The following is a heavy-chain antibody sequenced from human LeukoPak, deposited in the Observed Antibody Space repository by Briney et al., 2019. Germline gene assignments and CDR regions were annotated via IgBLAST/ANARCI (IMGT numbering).Heavy chain of an antibody. CDR1: GGSFSGYY. J-gene: IGHJ4*02. CDR2: INHSGST. D-gene: IGHD2-15*01. V-gene: IGHV4-34*01. Sequence: PSETLSLTCAVYGGSFSGYYWSWIRQPPGKGLEWIGEINHSGSTNYNPSLKSRVTISVDTSKNQFSLKLSSVTAADTAVYYCARGRGYCSGGSCSRGDYWGQGTLVTVSS. CDR3: ARGRGYCSGGSCSRGDY.